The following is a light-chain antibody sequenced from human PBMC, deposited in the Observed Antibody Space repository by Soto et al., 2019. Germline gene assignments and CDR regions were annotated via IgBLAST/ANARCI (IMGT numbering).Light chain of an antibody. Sequence: EIVMTQSPATLSVSPGERATLSCRASQSVSSNLAWYQQKPGQAPRLLIYGASTRATGIPARFRGSGSGTDFTLTISSLEPEDFAVYYCQQRSSGPATFGPGTKVDIK. J-gene: IGKJ3*01. CDR3: QQRSSGPAT. CDR2: GAS. V-gene: IGKV3-15*01. CDR1: QSVSSN.